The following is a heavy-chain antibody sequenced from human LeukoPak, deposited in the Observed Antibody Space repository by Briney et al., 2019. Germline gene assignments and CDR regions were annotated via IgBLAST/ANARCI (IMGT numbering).Heavy chain of an antibody. CDR1: GFTYSNYW. Sequence: GGSLRLSCTSSGFTYSNYWMSWVRQAPGKGLEWVANIKQDGSETYYVDSVKGRFTISRDNAKNSLYLQMNSLRAEDTAVYYCAREQHWDYDYWGQETLVTVSS. CDR3: AREQHWDYDY. V-gene: IGHV3-7*01. CDR2: IKQDGSET. D-gene: IGHD3-3*02. J-gene: IGHJ4*02.